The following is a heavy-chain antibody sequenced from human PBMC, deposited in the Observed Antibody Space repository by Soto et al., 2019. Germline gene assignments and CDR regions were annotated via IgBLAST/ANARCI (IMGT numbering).Heavy chain of an antibody. CDR3: ARRGTYSSGWDY. CDR1: VYIFSSYW. D-gene: IGHD6-19*01. V-gene: IGHV5-51*01. Sequence: GESLKSSCNGSVYIFSSYWIGWVRQMPGKGLEWMGIIHGGDSNTRYSPSFEGQVTISTDKSISTAYLQWSSLKASDTAMYYCARRGTYSSGWDYWGQGTLVTVSS. J-gene: IGHJ4*02. CDR2: IHGGDSNT.